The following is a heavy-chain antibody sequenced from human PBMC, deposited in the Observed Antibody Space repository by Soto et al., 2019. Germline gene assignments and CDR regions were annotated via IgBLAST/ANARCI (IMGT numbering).Heavy chain of an antibody. Sequence: SETLSLTCAVYGGSFSGYYWNWIRQPPGKGLEWIGEIDHSGYTNYNPSLKSRVTISVDTSKNQFSLRLTSATAADTAVYYCARVRDWFDPWGQGTLVTVSS. J-gene: IGHJ5*02. CDR2: IDHSGYT. CDR3: ARVRDWFDP. CDR1: GGSFSGYY. V-gene: IGHV4-34*01. D-gene: IGHD1-1*01.